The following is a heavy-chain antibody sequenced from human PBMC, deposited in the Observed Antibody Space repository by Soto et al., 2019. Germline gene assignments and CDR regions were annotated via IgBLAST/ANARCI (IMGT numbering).Heavy chain of an antibody. CDR1: GGSFSGYY. J-gene: IGHJ4*02. Sequence: PSETLSLTCAVYGGSFSGYYWSWIRQPPGKGLEWIGEINHSGSTNYNPSLKSRVTISVDTSKNQFSLKLSSVTAADKAVYYCARGGLGYCSGGSCYSGGEPEYWGQGTLVTVSS. D-gene: IGHD2-15*01. CDR3: ARGGLGYCSGGSCYSGGEPEY. V-gene: IGHV4-34*01. CDR2: INHSGST.